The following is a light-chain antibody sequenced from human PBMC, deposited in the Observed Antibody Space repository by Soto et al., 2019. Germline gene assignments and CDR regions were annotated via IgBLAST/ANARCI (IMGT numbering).Light chain of an antibody. Sequence: QSVLTQPASVSGSPGQSITISCTGTSSDIGDYDYVSWYQHLPGKAPKLLIFDVTHRPSGVSDRFSGSKSGNTASLTISGVRPEDEDDYYCCSYTDIALDVVFGGGTKVTVL. V-gene: IGLV2-14*01. CDR1: SSDIGDYDY. CDR2: DVT. CDR3: CSYTDIALDVV. J-gene: IGLJ2*01.